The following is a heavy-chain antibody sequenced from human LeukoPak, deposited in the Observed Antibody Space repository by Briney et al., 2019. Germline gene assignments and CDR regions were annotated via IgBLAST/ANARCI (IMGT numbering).Heavy chain of an antibody. CDR2: IRYDGSNK. CDR3: AKGFIVVVPAAFDY. CDR1: GFTFSSYG. D-gene: IGHD2-2*01. J-gene: IGHJ4*02. Sequence: GGSLRLSCAASGFTFSSYGMHWVRQAPGKGLEWVAFIRYDGSNKYYADSVKGRFTISRDNSKNTLYLQMNSLRAEDKAVYYCAKGFIVVVPAAFDYWGQGTLVTVSS. V-gene: IGHV3-30*02.